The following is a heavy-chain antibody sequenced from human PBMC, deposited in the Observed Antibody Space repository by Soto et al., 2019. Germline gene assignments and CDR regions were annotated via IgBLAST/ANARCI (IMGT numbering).Heavy chain of an antibody. CDR3: AREIRNGCNQRDAFF. V-gene: IGHV3-53*01. D-gene: IGHD6-19*01. Sequence: EVQLVESGGGLIQPGGSLRLSCAASGFTVSSNYMTWVRQAPEKGLEWVSVIYSGGTTFYADSVKGRFTISRDNSKNMLYLEMNSLRVEDTAMYYCAREIRNGCNQRDAFFWGQGTLVTVSS. J-gene: IGHJ4*02. CDR2: IYSGGTT. CDR1: GFTVSSNY.